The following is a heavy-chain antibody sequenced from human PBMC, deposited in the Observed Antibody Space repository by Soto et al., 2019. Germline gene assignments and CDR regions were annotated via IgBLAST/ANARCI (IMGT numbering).Heavy chain of an antibody. D-gene: IGHD2-2*01. CDR3: VRYCSTTKCPFDY. CDR2: IYYSGNT. V-gene: IGHV4-30-4*01. J-gene: IGHJ4*02. CDR1: GGSISSGGSY. Sequence: SETLSLTCTVSGGSISSGGSYWGCMRQPPGKGLEWIGYIYYSGNTYFNPSLKSRVTLSVDTSKNQFSLNLSSVTAADTAVYYCVRYCSTTKCPFDYWGQGTLVTVSS.